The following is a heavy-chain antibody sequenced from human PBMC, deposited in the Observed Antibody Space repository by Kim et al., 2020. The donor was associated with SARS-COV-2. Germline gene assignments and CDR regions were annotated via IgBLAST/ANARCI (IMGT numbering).Heavy chain of an antibody. J-gene: IGHJ4*02. V-gene: IGHV3-7*01. CDR2: IKPDGTDT. Sequence: GGSLRLSCVASGFTFDFYWMTWVRQGPVKGLEWVANIKPDGTDTYFLDSVEGRFSVSRDNAKNSLFLQMNSLRAEDTAMYYCVRGFPWSYYGSGTQADYWGQGTPVTVSS. CDR1: GFTFDFYW. D-gene: IGHD3-10*01. CDR3: VRGFPWSYYGSGTQADY.